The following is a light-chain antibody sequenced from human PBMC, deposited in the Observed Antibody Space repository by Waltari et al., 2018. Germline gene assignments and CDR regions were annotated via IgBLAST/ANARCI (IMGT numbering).Light chain of an antibody. Sequence: EIVLTQSPATLSLCPGERATLTCRASQSVSSYLAWYQQKPGQAPRLLIYDASNRATGIPARFSGSGSGTDFTLTISSLEPEDFAVYYCQQRSNWPPVVTFGGGTKVEIK. V-gene: IGKV3-11*01. CDR2: DAS. CDR3: QQRSNWPPVVT. J-gene: IGKJ4*01. CDR1: QSVSSY.